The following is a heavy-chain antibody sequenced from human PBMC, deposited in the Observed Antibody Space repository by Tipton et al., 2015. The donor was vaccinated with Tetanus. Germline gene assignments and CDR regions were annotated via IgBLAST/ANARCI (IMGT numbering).Heavy chain of an antibody. CDR2: IFHTGGA. CDR1: GGSVNSDDYC. Sequence: TLSLTCTVSGGSVNSDDYCWTWIRQHPGKGLDWIGYIFHTGGADYNPSLKSRVTISRDTSKNQFSLKLSSVTAADTAVYYCARVDDSVWGSPFDPWGQGVLVTVSS. CDR3: ARVDDSVWGSPFDP. J-gene: IGHJ5*02. V-gene: IGHV4-31*03. D-gene: IGHD3-16*01.